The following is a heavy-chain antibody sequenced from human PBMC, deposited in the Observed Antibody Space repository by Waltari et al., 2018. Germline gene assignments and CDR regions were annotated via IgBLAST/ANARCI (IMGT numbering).Heavy chain of an antibody. Sequence: EVQLVESGGGLVQPGGSLRLSCAASGFTVSSNYMRWVRQAPGKGLEWVSVIFSGGSTYYADSVKGRFTISRDNSKNTLYLQMNSLRAEDTAVYYCARVVVAAKLRFYGFDYWGQGTLVTVSS. CDR3: ARVVVAAKLRFYGFDY. J-gene: IGHJ4*02. CDR2: IFSGGST. CDR1: GFTVSSNY. V-gene: IGHV3-66*02. D-gene: IGHD2-15*01.